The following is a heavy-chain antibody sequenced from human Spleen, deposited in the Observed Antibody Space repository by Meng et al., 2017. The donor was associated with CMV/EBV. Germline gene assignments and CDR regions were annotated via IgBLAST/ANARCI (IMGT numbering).Heavy chain of an antibody. CDR1: GYTFTSYG. Sequence: ASVKVSCKASGYTFTSYGISWVRQAPGQGLEWMGWISAYNGNTNYAQKLQGRVTMTTDTSTSTAYMELRSLRSDDTAVYYCARGPYDFWSGQWGYWGQGTLVTVSS. CDR2: ISAYNGNT. D-gene: IGHD3-3*01. J-gene: IGHJ4*02. V-gene: IGHV1-18*01. CDR3: ARGPYDFWSGQWGY.